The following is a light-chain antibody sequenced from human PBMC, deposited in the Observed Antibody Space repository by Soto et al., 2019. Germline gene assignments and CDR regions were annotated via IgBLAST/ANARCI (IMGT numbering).Light chain of an antibody. CDR1: QSILYRPNNKNY. V-gene: IGKV4-1*01. Sequence: DIVLIQSPDSLAVSLGERATFNCKSSQSILYRPNNKNYLAWYQQKPGKAPTLLIHDASSLESGVPSRFSGSGSGTEFTLTISSLQPDDFATYYCQQYYSFPRTFGQGTKVDIK. J-gene: IGKJ1*01. CDR2: DAS. CDR3: QQYYSFPRT.